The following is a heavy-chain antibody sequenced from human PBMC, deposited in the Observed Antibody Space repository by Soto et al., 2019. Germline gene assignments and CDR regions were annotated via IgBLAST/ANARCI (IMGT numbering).Heavy chain of an antibody. CDR2: INAGNNNI. Sequence: GASVKVSCKASGYTFTTYAIHWVRQAPGQRLEWMRWINAGNNNIKYLQKFQGRVTITRDTSASTAYMELSSLRSEDTAVYYCARDLGGWPDYWGQGTLVTV. CDR3: ARDLGGWPDY. J-gene: IGHJ4*02. D-gene: IGHD2-15*01. V-gene: IGHV1-3*01. CDR1: GYTFTTYA.